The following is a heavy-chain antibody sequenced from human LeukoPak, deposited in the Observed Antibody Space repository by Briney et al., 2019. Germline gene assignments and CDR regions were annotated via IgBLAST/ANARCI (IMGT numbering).Heavy chain of an antibody. CDR1: GGSSSGYY. Sequence: SETLSLTCAVYGGSSSGYYWSWIRQPPGKGLEWIGEINHSGSTNYNPSLKSRVTISVDTSKNQFSLKLSSVTAADTAVYYCARVIVRRRPYNDYWGQGTLVTVSS. CDR3: ARVIVRRRPYNDY. CDR2: INHSGST. J-gene: IGHJ4*02. V-gene: IGHV4-34*01. D-gene: IGHD3-10*01.